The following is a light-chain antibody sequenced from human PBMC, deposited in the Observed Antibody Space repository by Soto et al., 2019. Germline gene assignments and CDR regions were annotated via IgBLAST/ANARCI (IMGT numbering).Light chain of an antibody. CDR2: DAS. CDR1: QSVSSY. Sequence: GLTQSAATLSFSRGERATLSFRASQSVSSYLAWYQQKPGQAPRLLIYDASNRATGIPARFSGSGSGTDFTLTISSLEPEDFAVYYCQHTTNSPITSGQGTRLEIK. V-gene: IGKV3-11*01. J-gene: IGKJ5*01. CDR3: QHTTNSPIT.